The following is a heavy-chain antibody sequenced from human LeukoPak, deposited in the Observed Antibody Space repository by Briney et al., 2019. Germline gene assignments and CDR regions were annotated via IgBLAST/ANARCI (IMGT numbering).Heavy chain of an antibody. CDR3: AKDHGASSGYSYGYTPYYFDY. CDR1: GFTFSSYG. CDR2: ISYDGSNK. D-gene: IGHD5-18*01. Sequence: GRSLRLSCAASGFTFSSYGMHWVRQAPGKGLEWVAVISYDGSNKYYADSVKGRFTISRDNSKNTLYLQMNSLRAEDTAVYYCAKDHGASSGYSYGYTPYYFDYWGQGTLATVSS. V-gene: IGHV3-30*18. J-gene: IGHJ4*02.